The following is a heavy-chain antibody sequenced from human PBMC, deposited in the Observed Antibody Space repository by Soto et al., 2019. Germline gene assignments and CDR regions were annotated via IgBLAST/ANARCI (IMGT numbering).Heavy chain of an antibody. CDR3: ARPSGYVGDYDYYFDY. D-gene: IGHD4-17*01. CDR1: GYTFTSYA. Sequence: ASVKVSCKSSGYTFTSYAMHWVRQAPGQRLEWMGWINPSGGSTSYAQKFQGRVTMTRDTSTSTVYMELSSLRSEDTAVYYCARPSGYVGDYDYYFDYWGQGTLVTVSS. J-gene: IGHJ4*02. V-gene: IGHV1-46*01. CDR2: INPSGGST.